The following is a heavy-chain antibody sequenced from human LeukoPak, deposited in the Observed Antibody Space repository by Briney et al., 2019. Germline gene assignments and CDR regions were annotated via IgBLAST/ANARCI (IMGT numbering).Heavy chain of an antibody. CDR1: GDSTSGYY. Sequence: TPSETLSLTCTVPGDSTSGYYWSWIRQPAEKGLEWIGRIYSSGSANYNPSLKSRATMSLDTSKKQFYLQMNSVTAADTAIYYCARERSSGLALWGQGALVTVSS. D-gene: IGHD6-19*01. V-gene: IGHV4-4*07. CDR2: IYSSGSA. J-gene: IGHJ5*02. CDR3: ARERSSGLAL.